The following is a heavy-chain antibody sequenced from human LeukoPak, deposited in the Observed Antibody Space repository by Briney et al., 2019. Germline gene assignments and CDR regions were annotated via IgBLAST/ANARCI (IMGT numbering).Heavy chain of an antibody. V-gene: IGHV2-5*02. CDR3: SRTRRGQIGWTNDY. CDR2: IYWDDDK. D-gene: IGHD6-19*01. Sequence: SGPTLVHPTQTLTLTCTFSGFSLTTSGVGVGWIRQPPGKALEWLALIYWDDDKRYSPSLKSRVTITKDTSKNQVVLTMTNMDPVDTATYYCSRTRRGQIGWTNDYWGQGTLVTVSS. CDR1: GFSLTTSGVG. J-gene: IGHJ4*02.